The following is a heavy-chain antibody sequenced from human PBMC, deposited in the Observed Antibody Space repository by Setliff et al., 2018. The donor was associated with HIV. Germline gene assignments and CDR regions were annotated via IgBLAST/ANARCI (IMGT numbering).Heavy chain of an antibody. V-gene: IGHV5-51*01. Sequence: PGESLKISCKGSGYSFSSYWIGWVRQMPGKGLEWMGIIYPSDSDTRYSPSFQGQVTISADQSVSTAYLQWSSLKASDNAMYYCARHLGLPDATDYMDVWGKGTTVTVSS. CDR3: ARHLGLPDATDYMDV. CDR1: GYSFSSYW. J-gene: IGHJ6*03. D-gene: IGHD2-2*01. CDR2: IYPSDSDT.